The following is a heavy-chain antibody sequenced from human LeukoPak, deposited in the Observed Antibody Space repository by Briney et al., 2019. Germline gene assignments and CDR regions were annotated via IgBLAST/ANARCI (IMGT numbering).Heavy chain of an antibody. D-gene: IGHD3-22*01. Sequence: SETLSLTCAVSGGSISSGGYSWGWIRQPQGKGLEWIAYFYHSGSTYYNPSLKSRVTISVDRSKNQFSLKLSSVTAADTAVYYCARLSYYDNDGFHYYFDYWGQGTLVTVSS. CDR3: ARLSYYDNDGFHYYFDY. CDR1: GGSISSGGYS. CDR2: FYHSGST. J-gene: IGHJ4*02. V-gene: IGHV4-30-2*01.